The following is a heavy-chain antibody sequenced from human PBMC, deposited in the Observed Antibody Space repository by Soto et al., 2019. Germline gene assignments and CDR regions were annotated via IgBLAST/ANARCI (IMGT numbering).Heavy chain of an antibody. CDR2: IYSGGST. Sequence: EVQLVESGGGLVQPGGSLRLSCAASGFTVSSNYMSWVRQAPGKGLEWVSVIYSGGSTYYAGSVKGRFTISRDNSKNTLYLQMNSLRAEDTAVYYCARGGGDCSGGSCYFWRYYFDYWGQGTLVTVSS. D-gene: IGHD2-15*01. V-gene: IGHV3-66*01. CDR3: ARGGGDCSGGSCYFWRYYFDY. J-gene: IGHJ4*02. CDR1: GFTVSSNY.